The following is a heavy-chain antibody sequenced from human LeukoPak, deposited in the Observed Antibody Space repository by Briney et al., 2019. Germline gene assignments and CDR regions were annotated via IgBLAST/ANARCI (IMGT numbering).Heavy chain of an antibody. CDR1: GFTVSSNY. Sequence: GGSLRLSCAASGFTVSSNYMSWVRQAPGKGLEWVSVIYSGGSTYYADSVKGRFTISRDNSKNTLYLQMNSLRAEDTAVYYCARALVVPAARRAYYYYYYMDVWGKGTTVTVSS. D-gene: IGHD2-2*01. J-gene: IGHJ6*03. CDR2: IYSGGST. CDR3: ARALVVPAARRAYYYYYYMDV. V-gene: IGHV3-53*01.